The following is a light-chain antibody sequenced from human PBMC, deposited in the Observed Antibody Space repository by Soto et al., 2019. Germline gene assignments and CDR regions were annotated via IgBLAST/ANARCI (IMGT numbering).Light chain of an antibody. Sequence: QSALTQPRSVCGSPGQSVTISCTGTSSDVGGYNYVSWYQQHPGKAPKLMIYDVSKRPSGVPDRFSGSKSGNTASLTISGLQAEDEDDYYCCSYAGSNSGVFGGGTKLTVL. CDR3: CSYAGSNSGV. J-gene: IGLJ3*02. CDR1: SSDVGGYNY. CDR2: DVS. V-gene: IGLV2-11*01.